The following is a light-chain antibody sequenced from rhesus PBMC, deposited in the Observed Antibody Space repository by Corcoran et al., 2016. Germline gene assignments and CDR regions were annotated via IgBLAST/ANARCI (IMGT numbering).Light chain of an antibody. CDR3: GQGTKVPFT. J-gene: IGKJ3*01. CDR1: QSLIHSDGNTY. Sequence: DVVMTQSPLSLPITPGQPASISCRSSQSLIHSDGNTYLSWYQQKPGQPPRFLSYKVSNRYSGVPDRFSGSGAGTDFTLKISRVEAEDVGVYYCGQGTKVPFTFGPGTKLDIK. CDR2: KVS. V-gene: IGKV2-62*02.